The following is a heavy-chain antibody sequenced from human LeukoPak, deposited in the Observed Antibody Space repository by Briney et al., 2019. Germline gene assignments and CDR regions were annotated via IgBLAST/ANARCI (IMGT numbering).Heavy chain of an antibody. Sequence: ASVKVSCKASGYTFTSYGISWVRQAPGQGLEWMGWISAYNGNTNYAQKLQGRVTMTTDTSTSTAYMELRSLRSDDTAVYYCARGKQQLGSLYYYGMDVWGQGTTVTVS. V-gene: IGHV1-18*01. J-gene: IGHJ6*02. D-gene: IGHD6-13*01. CDR1: GYTFTSYG. CDR2: ISAYNGNT. CDR3: ARGKQQLGSLYYYGMDV.